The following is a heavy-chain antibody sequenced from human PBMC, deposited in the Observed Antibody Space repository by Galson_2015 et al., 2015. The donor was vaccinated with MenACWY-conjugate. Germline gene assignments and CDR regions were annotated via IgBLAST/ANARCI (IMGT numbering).Heavy chain of an antibody. J-gene: IGHJ4*02. CDR2: INRDGGGT. CDR3: ARIIHDGLDY. V-gene: IGHV3-7*01. CDR1: GFTFDSYR. D-gene: IGHD1-1*01. Sequence: SLRLSCAASGFTFDSYRMSWVRQAPGKGLEWVPNINRDGGGTYYASSVKGRFTISKDNAENSLYLQMNSLRAEDTAIYYCARIIHDGLDYWGQGTLVTVSS.